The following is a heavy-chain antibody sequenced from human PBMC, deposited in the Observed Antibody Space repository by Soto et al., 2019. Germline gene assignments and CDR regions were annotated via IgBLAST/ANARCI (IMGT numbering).Heavy chain of an antibody. CDR3: ARDLRAEGYSTYDY. V-gene: IGHV4-4*02. CDR1: GGSISSSNW. CDR2: IYHSGST. D-gene: IGHD6-13*01. J-gene: IGHJ4*02. Sequence: QVQLQESGPGLVKPSGTLSLTCAVSGGSISSSNWWSWVRQPPGKGLEWIGEIYHSGSTNYNPSRKSRATISVDKSKNQFSLKLSSVTAADTAVYYCARDLRAEGYSTYDYWGQGTLVTVSS.